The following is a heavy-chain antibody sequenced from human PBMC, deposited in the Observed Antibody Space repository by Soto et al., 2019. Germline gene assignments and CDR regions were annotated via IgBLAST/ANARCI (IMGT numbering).Heavy chain of an antibody. V-gene: IGHV3-30-3*01. CDR1: GFTFSNYV. CDR3: ARDPYGDYYLDY. Sequence: QVQLVESGGGVVQPGRSLRLSCAASGFTFSNYVMHWVRQAPGKGLEWVAVISYDGSNRYYADSVKGRFTISRDNSKNTLYLQMNSLRAEDTAVYFCARDPYGDYYLDYWGQGTLVTVSS. J-gene: IGHJ4*02. CDR2: ISYDGSNR. D-gene: IGHD4-17*01.